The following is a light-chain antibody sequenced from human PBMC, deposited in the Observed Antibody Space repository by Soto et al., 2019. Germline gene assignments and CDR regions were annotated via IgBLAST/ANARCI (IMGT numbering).Light chain of an antibody. CDR2: DAS. CDR1: QDISNY. Sequence: DIQMTQSPSSLSASVGDRVTITCQASQDISNYLNWYQQKPGKAPKLLIYDASNLETGVPSRFSRSVSGTDVTFTISSLQPEDIATYYCQQYDNLQATVGPGTKVDIK. V-gene: IGKV1-33*01. J-gene: IGKJ3*01. CDR3: QQYDNLQAT.